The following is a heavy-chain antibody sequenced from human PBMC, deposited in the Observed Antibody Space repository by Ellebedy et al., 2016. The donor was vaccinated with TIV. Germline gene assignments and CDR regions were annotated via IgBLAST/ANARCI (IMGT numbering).Heavy chain of an antibody. V-gene: IGHV1-18*01. CDR2: ISAYNGNT. CDR3: ARGAAGTPKDAFDI. CDR1: GYTFTSYG. D-gene: IGHD6-13*01. J-gene: IGHJ3*02. Sequence: ASVKVSXXASGYTFTSYGISWVRQAPGQGLEWMGWISAYNGNTNYAQKLQGRVTMTTDTSTSTAYMELRSLRSDDTAVYYCARGAAGTPKDAFDIWGQGTMVTVSS.